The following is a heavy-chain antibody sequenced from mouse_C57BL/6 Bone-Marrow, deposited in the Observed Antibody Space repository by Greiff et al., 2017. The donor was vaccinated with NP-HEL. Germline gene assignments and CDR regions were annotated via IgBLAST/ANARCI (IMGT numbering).Heavy chain of an antibody. Sequence: QVQLKESGDELVRPGASVTLSCKASGYTFTDYEMHWVKQTPVHGLEWIGAIDPETGGTAYNQKFKGKAILTADKSSSTAYMELRSLTSEDSAGYYCPRERDYGSGPDDRGKGTTLTVSS. J-gene: IGHJ2*01. CDR3: PRERDYGSGPDD. D-gene: IGHD1-1*01. CDR2: IDPETGGT. V-gene: IGHV1-15*01. CDR1: GYTFTDYE.